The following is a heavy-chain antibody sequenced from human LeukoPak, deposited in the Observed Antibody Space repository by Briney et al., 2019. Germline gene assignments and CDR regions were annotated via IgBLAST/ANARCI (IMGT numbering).Heavy chain of an antibody. Sequence: ASVKVSCKASGYTFTGYYMHWVRQAPGQGLEWMGWINPNSGGTNYAQKFQGRVTMTRDTSISTAYMELSRLRSDDTAVYYCAAYYDFWSGYYLQDVWGQGTTVTVSS. CDR3: AAYYDFWSGYYLQDV. V-gene: IGHV1-2*02. J-gene: IGHJ6*02. CDR1: GYTFTGYY. CDR2: INPNSGGT. D-gene: IGHD3-3*01.